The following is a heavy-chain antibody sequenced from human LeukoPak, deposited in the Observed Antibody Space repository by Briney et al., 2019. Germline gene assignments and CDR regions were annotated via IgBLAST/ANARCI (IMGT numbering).Heavy chain of an antibody. V-gene: IGHV4-59*08. D-gene: IGHD1-26*01. CDR2: IYYTGST. CDR3: ARQDSGTYLNPLDI. J-gene: IGHJ3*02. Sequence: KPSETLSLTCIVSGGSISSYYWSWIRQPPGKGLEWIGYIYYTGSTNYNPSLKSRVTISVDTSKSQLSLKLRSVTAADTAVYYCARQDSGTYLNPLDIWGQGTLVTVSS. CDR1: GGSISSYY.